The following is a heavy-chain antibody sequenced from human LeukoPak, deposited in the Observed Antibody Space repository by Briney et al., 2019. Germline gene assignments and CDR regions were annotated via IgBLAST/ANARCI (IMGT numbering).Heavy chain of an antibody. CDR1: GFTFSSYA. V-gene: IGHV3-21*01. Sequence: PGGSLRLSCAASGFTFSSYAMSWVRQAPGKGLEWVSSISSSSSYIYYADSVKGRFTISRDNAKNSLYLQMNSLRAEDTAVYYCARDPYYYDSRGYYSVAFDIWGQGTKVTVSS. CDR2: ISSSSSYI. CDR3: ARDPYYYDSRGYYSVAFDI. J-gene: IGHJ3*02. D-gene: IGHD3-22*01.